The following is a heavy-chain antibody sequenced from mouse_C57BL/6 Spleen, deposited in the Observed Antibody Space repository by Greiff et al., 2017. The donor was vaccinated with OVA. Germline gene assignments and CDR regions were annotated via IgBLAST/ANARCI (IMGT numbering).Heavy chain of an antibody. V-gene: IGHV1-82*01. Sequence: QVQLQQSGPELVKPGASVKISCKASGYAFSSSWMNWVKQRPGTGLEWIGRIYPGDGDTNYNGKFKGKATLTADKSSSTAYMQLSSLTSEDSAVYFCARERLRSGYFDYWGQGTTLTVSS. D-gene: IGHD1-1*01. CDR2: IYPGDGDT. J-gene: IGHJ2*01. CDR1: GYAFSSSW. CDR3: ARERLRSGYFDY.